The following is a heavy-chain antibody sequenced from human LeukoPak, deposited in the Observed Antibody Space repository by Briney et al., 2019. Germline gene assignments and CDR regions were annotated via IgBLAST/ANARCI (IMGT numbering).Heavy chain of an antibody. D-gene: IGHD5-24*01. CDR1: GFTFSSYW. V-gene: IGHV3-74*01. CDR2: INSDGSST. CDR3: ARESDGYNSYYYGMDV. Sequence: GGSLRLSCAASGFTFSSYWMHWVRQAHGNGLVWVSCINSDGSSTSYADSVKGRFTISRDNAKNTLYLQMNSLRAEDTAVYYCARESDGYNSYYYGMDVWGQGTTVTVSS. J-gene: IGHJ6*02.